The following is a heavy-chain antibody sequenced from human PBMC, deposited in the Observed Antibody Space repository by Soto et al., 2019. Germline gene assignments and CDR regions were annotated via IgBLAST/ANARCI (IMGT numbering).Heavy chain of an antibody. V-gene: IGHV3-23*01. D-gene: IGHD3-10*01. CDR1: GFTFTTCA. CDR2: ISGSGGAP. CDR3: AKVRGSWYRGIEY. J-gene: IGHJ4*02. Sequence: GGSLRLSCAASGFTFTTCAMSWVRQAPGKGLEWVSGISGSGGAPSYADSVKGRFTISRDNSKNTLYLHMNSLRAEDTAIYYCAKVRGSWYRGIEYWGQGTLVTVSS.